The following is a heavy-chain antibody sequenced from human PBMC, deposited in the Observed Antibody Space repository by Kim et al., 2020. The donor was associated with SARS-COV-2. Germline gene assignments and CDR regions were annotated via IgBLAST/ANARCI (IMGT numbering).Heavy chain of an antibody. Sequence: SQTLSLTRAISGDSLSSDSATWNWVRRSPSRGLEWLVRTYYRSKWYNDHLASFQSRITINPDTSKNQFSLQLNSVTPEDTAIYYCARGGSRERGYFDSWGQGCLVSVSA. CDR3: ARGGSRERGYFDS. CDR1: GDSLSSDSAT. CDR2: TYYRSKWYN. D-gene: IGHD1-26*01. J-gene: IGHJ4*01. V-gene: IGHV6-1*01.